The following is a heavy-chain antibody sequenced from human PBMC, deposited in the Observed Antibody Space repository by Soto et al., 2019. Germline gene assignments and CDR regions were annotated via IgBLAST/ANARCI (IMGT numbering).Heavy chain of an antibody. J-gene: IGHJ6*02. CDR2: TYYRSKWYN. Sequence: SQTLSLPCAISGDSVSSNSAAWNWIRQSPSRGLEWLGRTYYRSKWYNDYAVSVKSRITINPDTSKNQFSLQLNSVTPEDTAVYYCARDFNGLSGLLSYYYGMEVWGQGTTVTV. V-gene: IGHV6-1*01. D-gene: IGHD2-8*01. CDR1: GDSVSSNSAA. CDR3: ARDFNGLSGLLSYYYGMEV.